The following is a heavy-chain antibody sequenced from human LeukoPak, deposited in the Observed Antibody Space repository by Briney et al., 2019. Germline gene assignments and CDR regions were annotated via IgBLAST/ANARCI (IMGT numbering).Heavy chain of an antibody. V-gene: IGHV3-48*01. CDR3: ARDVEQWLVRVYYFDY. D-gene: IGHD6-19*01. CDR2: ISSGSTTI. Sequence: GGSLRLSCATSGFTLSSYSMNWVRQAAGKWLEWVSYISSGSTTIYYADSVKGRFTISRDNAKNSLYLQMNSLRAEDTAVYYCARDVEQWLVRVYYFDYWGQGTLVTVSS. J-gene: IGHJ4*02. CDR1: GFTLSSYS.